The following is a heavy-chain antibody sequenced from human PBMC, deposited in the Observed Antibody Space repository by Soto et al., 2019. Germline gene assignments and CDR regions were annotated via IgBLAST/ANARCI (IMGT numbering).Heavy chain of an antibody. V-gene: IGHV1-18*04. Sequence: QVQLVQSGAEVKKPGASVKVSCKASGYTFTSYGISWVRQAPGQGLEWMGWISAYNGNTNYAQKLQGRVTMTTDTSTSTAYMELRSLRSDDTAVYYCARDRTEDIVVVVAAEFDYWCQGTLVTVSS. D-gene: IGHD2-15*01. CDR3: ARDRTEDIVVVVAAEFDY. CDR1: GYTFTSYG. CDR2: ISAYNGNT. J-gene: IGHJ4*02.